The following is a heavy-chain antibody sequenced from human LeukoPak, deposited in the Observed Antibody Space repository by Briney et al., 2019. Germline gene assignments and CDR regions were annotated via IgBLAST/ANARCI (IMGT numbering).Heavy chain of an antibody. D-gene: IGHD6-13*01. CDR1: GFTFSSYA. V-gene: IGHV3-23*01. J-gene: IGHJ4*02. CDR3: ARRYSSSWYFDY. CDR2: ISDRGGST. Sequence: PGGYLRLSCVGSGFTFSSYAMSWVRQAPGKGLEWVSGISDRGGSTYYADSVKGRFTISRDNSKNTLYLQMNSLRAEDTAVYYCARRYSSSWYFDYWGQGTLVTVSS.